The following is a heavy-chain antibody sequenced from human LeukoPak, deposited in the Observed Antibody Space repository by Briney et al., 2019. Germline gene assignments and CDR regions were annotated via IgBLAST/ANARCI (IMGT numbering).Heavy chain of an antibody. CDR2: IYYSGST. V-gene: IGHV4-39*01. CDR1: GGSISSSSYY. CDR3: ARYRAIRSWFDP. D-gene: IGHD1-26*01. J-gene: IGHJ5*02. Sequence: SETLSLTCTVSGGSISSSSYYWGWIRQPPGKGLEWIGSIYYSGSTYYNPSLKSRVTISVDTSKNQFSLKLSSVTAADTAVYYCARYRAIRSWFDPWGQGTLVTVSS.